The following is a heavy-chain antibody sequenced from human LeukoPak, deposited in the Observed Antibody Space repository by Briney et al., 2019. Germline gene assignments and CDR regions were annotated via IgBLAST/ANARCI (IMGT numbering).Heavy chain of an antibody. CDR2: ISSSSSYI. D-gene: IGHD1-26*01. V-gene: IGHV3-21*01. Sequence: GGSLRLSCAASGFTFSSYSMNWVRRAPGKGLEWVSSISSSSSYIYYADSVKGRFTISRDNAKNSLYLQMNSLRAEDTAVYYCARDPSIVGAHYYFDYWGQGTLVTVSS. J-gene: IGHJ4*02. CDR3: ARDPSIVGAHYYFDY. CDR1: GFTFSSYS.